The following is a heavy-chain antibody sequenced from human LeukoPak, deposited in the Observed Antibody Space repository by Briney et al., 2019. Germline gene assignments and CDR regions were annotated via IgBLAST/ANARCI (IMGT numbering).Heavy chain of an antibody. CDR2: ISSSGSTK. Sequence: PGGSLRLSCAASGFTFSSYEMNWVRQAPGKGLEWVSYISSSGSTKYYADSVKGRFTISRDNAKNSLYLQMNSLRAEDTAVYYCARDRTVTKYYYYYGMDVWGQGTTVTVSS. D-gene: IGHD4-17*01. CDR1: GFTFSSYE. J-gene: IGHJ6*02. CDR3: ARDRTVTKYYYYYGMDV. V-gene: IGHV3-48*03.